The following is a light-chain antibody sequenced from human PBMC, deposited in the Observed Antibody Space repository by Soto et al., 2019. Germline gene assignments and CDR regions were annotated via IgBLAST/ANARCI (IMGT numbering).Light chain of an antibody. CDR1: QNIDRY. CDR2: GAT. CDR3: QQYHSYPT. J-gene: IGKJ4*01. Sequence: DIQMTQSPSSLSASVGDRVTITCRASQNIDRYLAWYQQKSDKAPKSLIYGATSSQSRVPSRFSGSGSGTDFTLTISSLQPEDFATYYCQQYHSYPTFGGGTKVEIQ. V-gene: IGKV1D-16*01.